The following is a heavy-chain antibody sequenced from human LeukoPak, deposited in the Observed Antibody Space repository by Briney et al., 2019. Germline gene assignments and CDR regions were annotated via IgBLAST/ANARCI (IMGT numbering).Heavy chain of an antibody. CDR3: VIMAGY. J-gene: IGHJ4*02. D-gene: IGHD3-10*01. CDR2: LYYGGNS. V-gene: IGHV4-39*01. CDR1: GGSISSSNSY. Sequence: SETLSLTCTVSGGSISSSNSYRGWLRQPPGKGLVWIGSLYYGGNSYYNPSLKSRVTISADTPKNQFSLKLTSVTAADMAVYYCVIMAGYWGQGVLVTVSS.